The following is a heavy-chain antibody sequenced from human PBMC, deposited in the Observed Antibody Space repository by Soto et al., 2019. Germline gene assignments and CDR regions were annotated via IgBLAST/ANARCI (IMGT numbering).Heavy chain of an antibody. Sequence: PGGSLRLSCAASGFTFSNAWMSWVRQAPGKGLEWVGRIKSKTDGGTTDYAAPVKGRFTISRDDSKNTLYLQMNSLRTEDTAVYYCTTDMLRFLEWLLGFDYWGQGTLVTVSS. V-gene: IGHV3-15*01. J-gene: IGHJ4*02. CDR1: GFTFSNAW. CDR2: IKSKTDGGTT. CDR3: TTDMLRFLEWLLGFDY. D-gene: IGHD3-3*01.